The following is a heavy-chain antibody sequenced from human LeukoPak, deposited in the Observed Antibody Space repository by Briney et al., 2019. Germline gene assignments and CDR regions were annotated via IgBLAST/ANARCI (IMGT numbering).Heavy chain of an antibody. CDR2: ISGSGNVT. Sequence: GESLKISCVGSGFTFAKYAMTWVREAPGKGLEWVSVISGSGNVTYYAESVKGRFTISRDNSKRTLYLQMDSLRADDTAIYYCGKDRAGANWGQGTLVLVSS. V-gene: IGHV3-23*01. CDR3: GKDRAGAN. CDR1: GFTFAKYA. J-gene: IGHJ4*02.